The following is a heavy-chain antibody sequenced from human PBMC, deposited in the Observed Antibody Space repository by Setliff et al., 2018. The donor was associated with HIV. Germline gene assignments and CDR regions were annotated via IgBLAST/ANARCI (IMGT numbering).Heavy chain of an antibody. CDR2: INHSGST. Sequence: SETLSLTCAVYNGSFSGYYWTWIRQPPGKGLEWIGEINHSGSTNYSPSLKSRVTISVDTSKNQVSLKLNSVTAADSAVYYCVRGANFYTPRKRIFDHWGQGVLVTVSS. J-gene: IGHJ4*02. V-gene: IGHV4-34*01. CDR1: NGSFSGYY. D-gene: IGHD3-3*01. CDR3: VRGANFYTPRKRIFDH.